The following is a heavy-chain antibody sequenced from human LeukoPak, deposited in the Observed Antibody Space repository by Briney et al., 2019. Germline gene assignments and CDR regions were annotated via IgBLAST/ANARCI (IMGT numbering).Heavy chain of an antibody. J-gene: IGHJ4*02. CDR3: AREGGSTIFGVVIKSFDY. D-gene: IGHD3-3*01. CDR2: INPSGGSP. Sequence: ASVKVSCKASGYTFTTYYIHWVRQAPGQGLEWMGIINPSGGSPTYAQKFQGRVTMTRDMSTSTVYMELSSLRSEDTAVYYCAREGGSTIFGVVIKSFDYWGQGTLVTVSS. CDR1: GYTFTTYY. V-gene: IGHV1-46*01.